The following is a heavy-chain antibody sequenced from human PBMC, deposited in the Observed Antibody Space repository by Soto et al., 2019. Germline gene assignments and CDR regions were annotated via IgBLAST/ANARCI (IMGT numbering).Heavy chain of an antibody. Sequence: EVHLLESGGGLVQPGAFLRLSCGASGFTFSSCVMTWVRQAPGKELEWVSSITNNGAGTHYADSVKGRFTISRDNSKNTVFLQMNNLRAEDTAVYYCAKGLNNGRWYAADWGQGTLVTVSS. CDR3: AKGLNNGRWYAAD. CDR2: ITNNGAGT. V-gene: IGHV3-23*01. J-gene: IGHJ4*02. D-gene: IGHD6-13*01. CDR1: GFTFSSCV.